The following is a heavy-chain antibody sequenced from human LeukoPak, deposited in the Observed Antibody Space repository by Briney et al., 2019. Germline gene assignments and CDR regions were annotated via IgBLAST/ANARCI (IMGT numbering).Heavy chain of an antibody. J-gene: IGHJ6*02. Sequence: PGGSLRLSCTASGFTFGDYAMTWVRQAPGKGLEWVGFIRSKAYGGTTEFAASVKGRFTISRDDSKSIAYLQMNSLKTEDTAVYYCTTYDPSNYYGMDVWGQGTTVTVS. D-gene: IGHD5-12*01. CDR2: IRSKAYGGTT. CDR3: TTYDPSNYYGMDV. CDR1: GFTFGDYA. V-gene: IGHV3-49*04.